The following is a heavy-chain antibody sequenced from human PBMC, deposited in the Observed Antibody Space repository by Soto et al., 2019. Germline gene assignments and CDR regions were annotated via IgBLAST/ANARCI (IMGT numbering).Heavy chain of an antibody. D-gene: IGHD2-8*02. CDR2: IYQNGGA. CDR1: GFTVSSHY. Sequence: EVQLVESGGTLIQPGGSLRLSCAASGFTVSSHYMSWVRQAPGKGLEWVSLIYQNGGADYADSVKGRFTISRDNSKNTLYLQMNSLRAEDTAVYYCVRLTSTGWYWGQGTLVTVSS. V-gene: IGHV3-53*01. J-gene: IGHJ4*02. CDR3: VRLTSTGWY.